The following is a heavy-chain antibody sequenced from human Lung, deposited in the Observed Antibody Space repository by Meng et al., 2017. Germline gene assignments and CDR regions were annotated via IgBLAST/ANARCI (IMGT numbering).Heavy chain of an antibody. D-gene: IGHD6-13*01. Sequence: QVQLVQSGAEVKKSGASVKVFCKASGYTFTNYARHWVRQAPGQRLEWMGWINAGNGNTKYSQKFQGRVTITRDTSASTAYMELSSLRSEDTAVYYCARSKSIAAAGGYWGQGTLVTVSS. J-gene: IGHJ4*02. CDR3: ARSKSIAAAGGY. CDR1: GYTFTNYA. CDR2: INAGNGNT. V-gene: IGHV1-3*01.